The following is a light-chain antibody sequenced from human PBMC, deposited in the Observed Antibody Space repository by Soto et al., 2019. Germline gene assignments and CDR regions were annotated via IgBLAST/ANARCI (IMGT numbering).Light chain of an antibody. V-gene: IGKV1-5*03. CDR3: QQYKSYPT. J-gene: IGKJ1*01. CDR1: QTISSW. CDR2: KAS. Sequence: DIQMTQSPSTLSGSVGDRVTITCRASQTISSWLAWYQQKPGKAPKLLIYKASTLKSGVPSRFSGSGSGTEFTLTISSLEPDDFATYYCQQYKSYPTFGQGTKVDIK.